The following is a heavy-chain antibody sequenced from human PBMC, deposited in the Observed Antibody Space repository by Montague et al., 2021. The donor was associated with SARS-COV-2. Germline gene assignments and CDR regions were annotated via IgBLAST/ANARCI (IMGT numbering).Heavy chain of an antibody. J-gene: IGHJ6*02. Sequence: CAISGDSVSSNSATWNWVRHSPSRGLEWLGRTYYRSKWYNDYAVSVRGRVTINPDTSKNQFSLQLNSVTPEDTVIYYCTSGREGNYNVMDVWGQGTTVTVSS. D-gene: IGHD1-1*01. V-gene: IGHV6-1*01. CDR3: TSGREGNYNVMDV. CDR2: TYYRSKWYN. CDR1: GDSVSSNSAT.